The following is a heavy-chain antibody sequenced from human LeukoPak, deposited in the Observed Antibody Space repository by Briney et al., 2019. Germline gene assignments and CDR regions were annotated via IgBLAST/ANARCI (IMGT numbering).Heavy chain of an antibody. D-gene: IGHD6-13*01. J-gene: IGHJ4*02. CDR2: ISSSSSYI. CDR3: ARGGIRIAAARLFDY. V-gene: IGHV3-21*01. Sequence: GGSLRLSCSASGFTFSSYSVNWVRQAPGKGLEWVSSISSSSSYIYYADSVKGRFTISRDNAKNSLYLQMNSLRAEDTAVYYCARGGIRIAAARLFDYWGQGTLVTVSS. CDR1: GFTFSSYS.